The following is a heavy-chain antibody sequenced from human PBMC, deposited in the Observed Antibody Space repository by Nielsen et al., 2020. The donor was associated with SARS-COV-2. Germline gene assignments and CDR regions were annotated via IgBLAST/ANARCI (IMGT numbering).Heavy chain of an antibody. CDR2: ISGSGGST. Sequence: WIRQPPGKGLEWVSAISGSGGSTYYADSVKGRFTISRDNSKNTLYLQMNSLRAEDTAVYYCAKDDQDGYYYDSSGYYNYGMDVWGQGTTVTVSS. CDR3: AKDDQDGYYYDSSGYYNYGMDV. V-gene: IGHV3-23*01. J-gene: IGHJ6*02. D-gene: IGHD3-22*01.